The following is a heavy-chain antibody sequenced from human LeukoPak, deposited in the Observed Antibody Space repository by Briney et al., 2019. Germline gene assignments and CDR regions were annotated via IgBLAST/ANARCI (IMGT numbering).Heavy chain of an antibody. V-gene: IGHV1-18*01. D-gene: IGHD3-9*01. CDR2: ISGYNGNT. CDR3: ARPSHAYDILTGYYRD. Sequence: GASVKVSCKASGYTFTSYGISWVRQAPGQGLEWMGWISGYNGNTNYAQKLQGRVTMTTDTSTSTAYMELRSLRSDDTAVYYCARPSHAYDILTGYYRDWGQGTLVTVSS. CDR1: GYTFTSYG. J-gene: IGHJ4*02.